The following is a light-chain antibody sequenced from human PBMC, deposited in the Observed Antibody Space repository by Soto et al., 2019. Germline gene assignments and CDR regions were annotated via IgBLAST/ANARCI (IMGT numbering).Light chain of an antibody. CDR1: QSVSSSY. CDR2: GAS. Sequence: EIVLTQCPGTLSLSPGERATLSCRASQSVSSSYLAWYQQTPGQAPRLLIYGASSRATGIPDRFSGSGSGTDFTLTISRLEPEDFAVYYCHLYGSSPPRTFGQGTELEI. CDR3: HLYGSSPPRT. V-gene: IGKV3-20*01. J-gene: IGKJ2*01.